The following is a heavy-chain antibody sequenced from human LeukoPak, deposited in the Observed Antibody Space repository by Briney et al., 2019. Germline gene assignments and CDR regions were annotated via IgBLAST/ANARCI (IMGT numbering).Heavy chain of an antibody. CDR3: AIALYSSSYWYFDL. Sequence: SETLSLTCTVSGGSISSYYWRWIRQPAGKGLEWIGRIYTSGSTNYNPSLKSRVTMSVDTSKNQFSLKLSSVTAADTAVYYCAIALYSSSYWYFDLWGRGTLATVSS. V-gene: IGHV4-4*07. J-gene: IGHJ2*01. CDR2: IYTSGST. CDR1: GGSISSYY. D-gene: IGHD6-13*01.